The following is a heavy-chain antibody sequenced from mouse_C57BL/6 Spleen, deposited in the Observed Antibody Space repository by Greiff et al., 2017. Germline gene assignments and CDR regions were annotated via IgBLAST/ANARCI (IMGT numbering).Heavy chain of an antibody. V-gene: IGHV14-2*01. Sequence: VQLQQSGAELVKPGASVKLSCTASGFNIKDSYMHWVKQRTEKGLEWIGRIDPEDGETKYAPKFQGKATITADTSSNKAYLKLRSLTSEDTAVYYCALYYYGSSYGYFDVWGTGTTVTVSS. CDR2: IDPEDGET. CDR3: ALYYYGSSYGYFDV. CDR1: GFNIKDSY. J-gene: IGHJ1*03. D-gene: IGHD1-1*01.